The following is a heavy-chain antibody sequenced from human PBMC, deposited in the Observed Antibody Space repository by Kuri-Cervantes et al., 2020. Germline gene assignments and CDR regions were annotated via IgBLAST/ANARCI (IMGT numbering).Heavy chain of an antibody. Sequence: ASVKVSCKASGYTFSSYDINWVRQATGQGLEWMGWMNPDTGNTGYAQKFQGRVTMTRTTSITTAYMELSSLRSGDTAVYYCAADYGSWFDPWGQGTLVTVSS. D-gene: IGHD4/OR15-4a*01. CDR3: AADYGSWFDP. V-gene: IGHV1-8*01. J-gene: IGHJ5*02. CDR2: MNPDTGNT. CDR1: GYTFSSYD.